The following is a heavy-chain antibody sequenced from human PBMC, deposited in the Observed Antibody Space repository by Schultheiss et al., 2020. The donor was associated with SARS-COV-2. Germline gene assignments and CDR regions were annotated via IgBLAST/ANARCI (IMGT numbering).Heavy chain of an antibody. CDR3: TRDWIDCSGDSCYPGVDWFDP. CDR1: GFTFSSYA. Sequence: GGSLRLSCAASGFTFSSYAMHWVRQAPGKGLEWVGFIRSKAYGGTTEYAASVKGRFTISRDDSKSIAYLQMNSLKTEDTAVYYCTRDWIDCSGDSCYPGVDWFDPWGQGTLVTVSS. J-gene: IGHJ5*02. D-gene: IGHD2-15*01. CDR2: IRSKAYGGTT. V-gene: IGHV3-49*04.